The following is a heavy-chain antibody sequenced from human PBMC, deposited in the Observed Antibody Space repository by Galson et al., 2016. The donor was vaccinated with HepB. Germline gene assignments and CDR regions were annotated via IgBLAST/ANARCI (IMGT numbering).Heavy chain of an antibody. CDR2: IYSGGST. J-gene: IGHJ5*02. V-gene: IGHV3-66*01. CDR1: GFTVSNNY. Sequence: SLRLSCAASGFTVSNNYMRWVRQAPGKGLEWVSLIYSGGSTYYADSVKGRFTISRDSSKNTLYLQMISLQAEDTAVYYCARNRHCSGGSCYGAWGQGTLVTVSS. CDR3: ARNRHCSGGSCYGA. D-gene: IGHD2-15*01.